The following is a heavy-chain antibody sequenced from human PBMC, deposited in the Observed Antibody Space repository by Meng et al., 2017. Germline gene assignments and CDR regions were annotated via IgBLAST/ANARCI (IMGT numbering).Heavy chain of an antibody. J-gene: IGHJ4*02. CDR1: GGSFSGYY. D-gene: IGHD6-6*01. CDR3: ARRGIAARPFYY. CDR2: INHSGST. V-gene: IGHV4-34*01. Sequence: HVQLQQWGAGLLKPSDTLSLTCAVYGGSFSGYYWSWIRQPPGKGLEWIGEINHSGSTNYNPSLKSRVTISVDTSKNQFSLKLSSVTAADTAVYYCARRGIAARPFYYWGQGTLVTVSS.